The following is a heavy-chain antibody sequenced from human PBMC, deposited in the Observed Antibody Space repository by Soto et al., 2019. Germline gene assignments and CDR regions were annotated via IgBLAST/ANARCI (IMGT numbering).Heavy chain of an antibody. D-gene: IGHD2-15*01. CDR2: IYYSGSI. J-gene: IGHJ4*02. V-gene: IGHV4-30-4*01. CDR3: AREGGRYCTGGSCQVDY. Sequence: SETLSLTCTVSGGSISSGDYYWSWIRQPPGKGLEWIGSIYYSGSIYYNPSLKSRVTISVDTSKNQFSLKLSSVTAADTAVYYCAREGGRYCTGGSCQVDYWGQGTLVTVSS. CDR1: GGSISSGDYY.